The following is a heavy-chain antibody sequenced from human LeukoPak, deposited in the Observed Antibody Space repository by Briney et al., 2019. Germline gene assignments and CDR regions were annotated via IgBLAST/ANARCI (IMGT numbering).Heavy chain of an antibody. V-gene: IGHV3-33*01. CDR1: GFTFSSYG. D-gene: IGHD3-22*01. Sequence: GRSLRLSYAASGFTFSSYGMHWVRQAPGKGLEWVAVIWYDGSNKYYADSVKGRFTISRDNSKNTLYLQMNSLRAEDTAVYYCAREGSGYYTYYFDYWGQGTLVTVSS. CDR2: IWYDGSNK. CDR3: AREGSGYYTYYFDY. J-gene: IGHJ4*02.